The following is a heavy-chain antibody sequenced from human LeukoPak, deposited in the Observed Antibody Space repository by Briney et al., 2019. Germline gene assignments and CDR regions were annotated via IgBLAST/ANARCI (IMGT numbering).Heavy chain of an antibody. CDR2: IWYDGNNK. V-gene: IGHV3-33*01. J-gene: IGHJ4*02. CDR3: ARDCRFGSTTCHDY. D-gene: IGHD2-2*01. CDR1: GFAFSGYG. Sequence: GGSLRLSRAASGFAFSGYGMHWVRQAPGKGLEWVAVIWYDGNNKYYEDSVKGRFTISRDNSKNTLYLQMNSLRAEDTAVYYCARDCRFGSTTCHDYWGQGTPVTVSS.